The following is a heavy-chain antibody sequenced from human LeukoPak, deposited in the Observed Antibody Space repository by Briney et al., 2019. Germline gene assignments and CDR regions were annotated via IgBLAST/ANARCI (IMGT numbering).Heavy chain of an antibody. CDR2: ISSSRNTI. J-gene: IGHJ4*02. CDR1: GFTFSSYS. V-gene: IGHV3-48*01. D-gene: IGHD4-17*01. Sequence: PGGSLRLSCAASGFTFSSYSMKWVRQAPGKGLEWGSYISSSRNTIYYADSVKGRFTISRDNAKNSLYLKRNSLRAEDTAVYYCARDWLSMTTVTTVDYYWGQGTLVTVSS. CDR3: ARDWLSMTTVTTVDYY.